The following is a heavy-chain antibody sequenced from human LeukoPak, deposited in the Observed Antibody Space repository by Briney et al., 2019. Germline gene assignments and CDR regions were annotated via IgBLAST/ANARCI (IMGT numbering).Heavy chain of an antibody. CDR1: GFTFSRYG. CDR3: ARIYGGYYYFDY. D-gene: IGHD5-12*01. Sequence: PGGFLRLSCAASGFTFSRYGMSWVRQAPGKGLEWVANIKQDGSEKNYVDSVKGRFTIFRDNAKNSLYLQMHSLRAEDTAVYYCARIYGGYYYFDYWGQGTLVTVSS. CDR2: IKQDGSEK. V-gene: IGHV3-7*01. J-gene: IGHJ4*02.